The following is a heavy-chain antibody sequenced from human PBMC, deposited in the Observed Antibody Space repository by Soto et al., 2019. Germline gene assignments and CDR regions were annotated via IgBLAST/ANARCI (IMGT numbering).Heavy chain of an antibody. D-gene: IGHD6-13*01. Sequence: SVKVSCKASGGTFSSYAISWVRQAPGQGLEWMGGIIPIFGTANYAQKFQGRVTITADKSTSTAYMELSSLRSEDTAVYYCARDLGAAAAANWFDPWGQGTLVTVSS. CDR1: GGTFSSYA. J-gene: IGHJ5*02. CDR2: IIPIFGTA. CDR3: ARDLGAAAAANWFDP. V-gene: IGHV1-69*06.